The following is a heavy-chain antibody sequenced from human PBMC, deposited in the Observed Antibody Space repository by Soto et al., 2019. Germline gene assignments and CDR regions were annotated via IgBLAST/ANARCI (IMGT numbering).Heavy chain of an antibody. CDR1: GFSFSNSG. V-gene: IGHV3-30*18. CDR2: ISYDGSNK. Sequence: ESGGGVVQPGRSLRLSCAASGFSFSNSGMHWVRQAPGKGLEWVAFISYDGSNKYYADSVKGRFTISRDNSKNTLYLQMNSLRAEDTAVYYCAKDRGKIYFDYWGQGTLVTVSS. J-gene: IGHJ4*02. CDR3: AKDRGKIYFDY.